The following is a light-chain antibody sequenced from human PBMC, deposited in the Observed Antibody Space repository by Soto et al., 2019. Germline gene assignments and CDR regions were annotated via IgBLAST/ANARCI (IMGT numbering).Light chain of an antibody. V-gene: IGKV1-27*01. Sequence: DIQMTQSPSSLSASVGERVTITFRASQGISNYLAWYQQKPGKVPKLLIYAASTLQSGVPSRFSGSGSGTDFTLTISSLQPEDVATYYCQKYNSAPRTCGQGTKVEIK. CDR2: AAS. J-gene: IGKJ1*01. CDR3: QKYNSAPRT. CDR1: QGISNY.